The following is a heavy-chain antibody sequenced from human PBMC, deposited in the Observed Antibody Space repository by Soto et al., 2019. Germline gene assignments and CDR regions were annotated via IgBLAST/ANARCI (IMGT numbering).Heavy chain of an antibody. V-gene: IGHV1-46*01. CDR1: GYILSSYY. CDR2: INPSGGST. CDR3: ARSYCGGDCPNNWFDP. Sequence: ASVKVSCKASGYILSSYYMHWVRQAPGQGLEWMGIINPSGGSTTYAQKFQGRVTMTRDTSTSTVYMELSSLTSEDTAMYYCARSYCGGDCPNNWFDPWGQGTPVTVPQ. D-gene: IGHD2-21*02. J-gene: IGHJ5*02.